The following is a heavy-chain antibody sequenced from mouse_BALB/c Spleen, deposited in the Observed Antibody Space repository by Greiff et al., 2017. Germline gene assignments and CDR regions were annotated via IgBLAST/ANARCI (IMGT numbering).Heavy chain of an antibody. CDR1: GYSITSGYY. V-gene: IGHV3-6*02. CDR2: ISYDGSN. Sequence: EVKLQESGPGLVKPSQSLSLTCSVTGYSITSGYYWNWIRQFPGNKLEWMGYISYDGSNNYNPSLKNRISITRDTSKNQFFLKLNSVTTEDTATYYCARVYGSRGYFDVWGAGTTVTVSS. D-gene: IGHD1-1*01. J-gene: IGHJ1*01. CDR3: ARVYGSRGYFDV.